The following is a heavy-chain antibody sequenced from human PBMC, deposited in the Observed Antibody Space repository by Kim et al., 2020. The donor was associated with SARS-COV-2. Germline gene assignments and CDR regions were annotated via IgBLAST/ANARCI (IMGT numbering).Heavy chain of an antibody. V-gene: IGHV5-51*01. Sequence: YTPPFQGEVTISADKSINTAYLQWSALKASDTAMYYCATSNGSSWAYFDYWGQGTLVTVSS. J-gene: IGHJ4*02. D-gene: IGHD6-13*01. CDR3: ATSNGSSWAYFDY.